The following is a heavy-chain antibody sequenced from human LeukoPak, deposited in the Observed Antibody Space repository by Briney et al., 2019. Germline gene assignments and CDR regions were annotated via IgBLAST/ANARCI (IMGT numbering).Heavy chain of an antibody. CDR1: GFTFSSYE. Sequence: GGSLRLSCAASGFTFSSYEMNWVRQAPGKGLEWISFISSGGNDIYYADSVKGRFTISRDNTKNSLYLQVNSLRDEDTAVYYCARDLFGVRGANDYWGQGTLVTVSS. V-gene: IGHV3-48*03. J-gene: IGHJ4*02. CDR3: ARDLFGVRGANDY. D-gene: IGHD3-10*01. CDR2: ISSGGNDI.